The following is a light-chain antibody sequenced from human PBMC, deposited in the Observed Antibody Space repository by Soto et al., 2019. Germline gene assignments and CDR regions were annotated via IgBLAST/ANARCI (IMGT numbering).Light chain of an antibody. V-gene: IGLV1-40*01. Sequence: QSVLTQPPSVSGAAGRRVTISCTGSSSNIGAGHDVHWYQQVPGTAPKLLVSGNTNRPSGVPDRFSGSNSGTSASLAITGLQAEDEDDYYCQSFDSSLNGWVFGGGTKLTVL. J-gene: IGLJ3*02. CDR3: QSFDSSLNGWV. CDR2: GNT. CDR1: SSNIGAGHD.